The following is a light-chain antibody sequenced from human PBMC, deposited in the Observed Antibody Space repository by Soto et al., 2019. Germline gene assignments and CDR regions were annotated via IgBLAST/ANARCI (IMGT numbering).Light chain of an antibody. CDR2: ATS. J-gene: IGKJ2*01. CDR3: QQSYNIPYT. CDR1: QGLGSC. Sequence: DIEMTQSPSSLSPSVGDRVSITCRASQGLGSCLNWYQQKPGKAPKLLISATSNLQSGVPSRFSGSGSGTDFTLTIITLQPEDFATYYCQQSYNIPYTFGQGTKLEIK. V-gene: IGKV1-39*01.